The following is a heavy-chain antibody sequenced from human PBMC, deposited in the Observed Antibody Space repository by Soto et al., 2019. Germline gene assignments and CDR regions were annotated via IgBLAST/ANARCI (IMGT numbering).Heavy chain of an antibody. CDR2: IYPTGNT. V-gene: IGHV4-4*07. D-gene: IGHD2-8*01. J-gene: IGHJ4*02. CDR3: ARGYAAYEY. Sequence: PSETLSLTCIVSGDSLSNYHWSWIRQPAGKGLEWIGRIYPTGNTNYNPSLKSRVTMSVDTSKNQFSLKLTSMTAADTAVYYCARGYAAYEYWGQGTLVTVSS. CDR1: GDSLSNYH.